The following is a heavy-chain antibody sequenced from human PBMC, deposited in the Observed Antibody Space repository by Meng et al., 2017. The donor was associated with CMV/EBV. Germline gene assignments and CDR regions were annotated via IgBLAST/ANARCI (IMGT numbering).Heavy chain of an antibody. CDR1: GFTFSSSS. CDR2: ISSSSSYI. V-gene: IGHV3-21*01. CDR3: ARGGY. Sequence: EVPVGGSGGALGKPGGSLRLSCAASGFTFSSSSTNWGRQAPGKGFEWVSSISSSSSYIYYAASVQGRFTISRDNAKNSLYLQMNSLRAEDTAVYYCARGGYWGQGTLVTVSS. J-gene: IGHJ4*02.